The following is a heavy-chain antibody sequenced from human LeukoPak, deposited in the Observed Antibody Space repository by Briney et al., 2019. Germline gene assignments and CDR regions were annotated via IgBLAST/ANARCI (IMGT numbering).Heavy chain of an antibody. D-gene: IGHD6-19*01. CDR2: VYYSGTT. V-gene: IGHV4-39*01. J-gene: IGHJ5*02. CDR1: GGAISSGTYY. CDR3: ARRGGQWLKLAWFDP. Sequence: SQTLSLTCTVSGGAISSGTYYWGWIRQPPGKGLEWIGSVYYSGTTYYNPSLKSRVTISVDTSKNQFSLNLISVTAADTAVYYCARRGGQWLKLAWFDPWGQGTLVTVSS.